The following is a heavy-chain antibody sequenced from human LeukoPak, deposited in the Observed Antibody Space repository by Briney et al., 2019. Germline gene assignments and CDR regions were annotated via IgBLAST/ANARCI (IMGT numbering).Heavy chain of an antibody. D-gene: IGHD1-1*01. Sequence: GSLRLSCAASGFTFSSYSMNWVRQAPGKGLEWIGYIYTSGNTNYNPSLKSRVAMSVDTSKNQFSLKVNSVTAADTAVYYCANYIRNVHYYMDVWGKGTTVIVSS. CDR1: GFTFSSYS. CDR3: ANYIRNVHYYMDV. J-gene: IGHJ6*03. CDR2: IYTSGNT. V-gene: IGHV4-4*09.